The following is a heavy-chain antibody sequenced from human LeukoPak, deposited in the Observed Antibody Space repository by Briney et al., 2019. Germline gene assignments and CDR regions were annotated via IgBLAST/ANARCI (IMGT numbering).Heavy chain of an antibody. CDR2: IIPMFGRA. D-gene: IGHD3-22*01. CDR3: ATDASIYDSRGYYYLW. J-gene: IGHJ4*02. Sequence: SVKVSCKASGGAFSRYTISWVRQAPGQGLEWMGGIIPMFGRANYAQKFQGRLTITADESSTTAYMELSGLRSEDTAVYYCATDASIYDSRGYYYLWWGQGTLVTVSS. V-gene: IGHV1-69*01. CDR1: GGAFSRYT.